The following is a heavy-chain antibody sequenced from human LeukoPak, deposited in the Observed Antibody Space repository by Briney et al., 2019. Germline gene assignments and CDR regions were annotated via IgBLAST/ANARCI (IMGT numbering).Heavy chain of an antibody. V-gene: IGHV4-39*01. D-gene: IGHD3-16*01. CDR2: IFHTGKT. Sequence: SETLSLTCDVSGGSISTGNYWWGWLRQPPGKGLEWIGIIFHTGKTHDNPSLKSRVSMSVDSSKNQFSLRLSAVTAADTAVYYCARQMGVGVWALDYWGQGALVTVSS. J-gene: IGHJ4*02. CDR3: ARQMGVGVWALDY. CDR1: GGSISTGNYW.